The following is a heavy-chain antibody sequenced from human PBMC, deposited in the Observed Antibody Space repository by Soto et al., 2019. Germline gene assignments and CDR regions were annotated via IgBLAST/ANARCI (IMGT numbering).Heavy chain of an antibody. CDR3: AAGVEPYYYDSSGYYYGYYYGMDV. V-gene: IGHV1-3*01. CDR2: FNAGNGNT. D-gene: IGHD3-22*01. J-gene: IGHJ6*02. CDR1: GYTFTSYA. Sequence: ASVKVSCKASGYTFTSYAMHWVRQAPGQRLEWMGWFNAGNGNTKYSQKFQGRVTITRDTSASTAYMELSSLRSEDTAVYYCAAGVEPYYYDSSGYYYGYYYGMDVWGQGTTVTVSS.